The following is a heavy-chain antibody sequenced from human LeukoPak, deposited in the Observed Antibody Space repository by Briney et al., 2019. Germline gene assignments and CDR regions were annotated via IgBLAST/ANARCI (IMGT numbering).Heavy chain of an antibody. CDR1: GGSISSYY. CDR3: ARGAYCGGDCPNFDY. V-gene: IGHV4-59*12. D-gene: IGHD2-21*02. Sequence: SETLSLTCTVSGGSISSYYWSWIRQPPGQGLEWIGSIYYSGSTYYNPSLKSRVTISVDTSKNQFSLKLSSVTAADTAVYYCARGAYCGGDCPNFDYWGQGTLVTVSS. CDR2: IYYSGST. J-gene: IGHJ4*02.